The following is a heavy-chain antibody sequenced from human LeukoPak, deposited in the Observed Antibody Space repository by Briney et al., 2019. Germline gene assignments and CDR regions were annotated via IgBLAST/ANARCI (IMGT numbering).Heavy chain of an antibody. J-gene: IGHJ1*01. V-gene: IGHV4-4*02. CDR2: IYYSEST. CDR1: GGSISSSNW. Sequence: SGTLSLTCAVSGGSISSSNWWSWVRQPPGKGLEWIGSIYYSESTYYNPSLKSRVTISVDTSKNQFSLKLSSVTAADTAVYYCARDNYYDSSGYAFQHWGQGTLVTVSS. D-gene: IGHD3-22*01. CDR3: ARDNYYDSSGYAFQH.